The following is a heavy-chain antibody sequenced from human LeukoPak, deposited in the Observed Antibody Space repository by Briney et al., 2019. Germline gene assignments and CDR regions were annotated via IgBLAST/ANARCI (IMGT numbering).Heavy chain of an antibody. J-gene: IGHJ4*02. D-gene: IGHD2-21*01. CDR3: AQDRAWGAYAY. CDR1: GFTFSNYG. Sequence: GGSLRLSCAASGFTFSNYGMNWVRQAPGKGLEWVSGSASTGRTYYADSVKGRFTIYRDNSKNTLYLQMNSLRAEDTAIYHCAQDRAWGAYAYWGQGALVTVSS. V-gene: IGHV3-23*01. CDR2: SASTGRT.